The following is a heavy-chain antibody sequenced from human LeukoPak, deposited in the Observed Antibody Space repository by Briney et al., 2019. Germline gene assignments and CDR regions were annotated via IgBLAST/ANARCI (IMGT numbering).Heavy chain of an antibody. V-gene: IGHV1-2*06. D-gene: IGHD3-22*01. Sequence: ASVKVSCKASGYTFTGYYMHWVRQAPGQGLEWMGRINPNSGGTNYAQKFQGRVTMTRDTSISTAYMELSRLGSDDTAVYYCARDSRPYYYDSSGSMVLDYWGQGTLVTVSS. CDR1: GYTFTGYY. CDR3: ARDSRPYYYDSSGSMVLDY. J-gene: IGHJ4*02. CDR2: INPNSGGT.